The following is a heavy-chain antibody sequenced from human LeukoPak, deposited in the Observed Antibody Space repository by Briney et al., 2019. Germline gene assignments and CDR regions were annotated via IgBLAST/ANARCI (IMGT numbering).Heavy chain of an antibody. Sequence: SETLSLTCAVSGYSISSGYYWGWIRQSPGKGLEWIGSIYHSGSTYYNPSLKSRVTISVDTSKNQFSLKLYSVTAADTAVYYCATAMTTVISNWFDPWGQGTLVTVSS. CDR3: ATAMTTVISNWFDP. V-gene: IGHV4-38-2*01. J-gene: IGHJ5*02. CDR1: GYSISSGYY. CDR2: IYHSGST. D-gene: IGHD4-11*01.